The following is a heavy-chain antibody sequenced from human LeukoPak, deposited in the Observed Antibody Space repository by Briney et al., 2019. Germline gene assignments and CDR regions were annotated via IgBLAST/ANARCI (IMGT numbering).Heavy chain of an antibody. CDR1: EFTFSSYA. J-gene: IGHJ4*02. V-gene: IGHV3-30*04. CDR3: ARVPYGYTGDY. Sequence: HPGGSLRLSCAASEFTFSSYAMHWVRQAPGKGLEWVAVISYDGSNKYYADSVKGRFTISRDNSKNTLYLQMNSLRAEDTAVYYCARVPYGYTGDYWGQGTLVTVSS. CDR2: ISYDGSNK. D-gene: IGHD5-18*01.